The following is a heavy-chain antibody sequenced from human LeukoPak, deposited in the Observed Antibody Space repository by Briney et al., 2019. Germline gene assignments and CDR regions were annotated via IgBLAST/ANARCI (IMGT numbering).Heavy chain of an antibody. CDR1: GFTFSNYA. V-gene: IGHV3-23*01. CDR3: AKANCGGEWYYKFDY. CDR2: ISGSGVST. D-gene: IGHD2-21*01. J-gene: IGHJ4*02. Sequence: GSLRLSCAASGFTFSNYAMRWVRQAPGKGLEGVSGISGSGVSTYYADSVKGRFTISRENSKSTLYLQMKSLRVEDTAVYYCAKANCGGEWYYKFDYWGQGTVVTVSS.